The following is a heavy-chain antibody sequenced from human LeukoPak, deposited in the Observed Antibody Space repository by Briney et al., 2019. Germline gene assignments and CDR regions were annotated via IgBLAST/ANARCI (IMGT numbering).Heavy chain of an antibody. J-gene: IGHJ5*02. CDR1: GYTFTSYY. CDR2: INPSGGST. V-gene: IGHV1-46*01. CDR3: ARVHHDFWSGSVSWFDP. D-gene: IGHD3-3*01. Sequence: ASVKVSCKASGYTFTSYYMHWVRQAPGQGLEWMGIINPSGGSTSYAQKFQGRVTMTRDTSTSTVYMELSSLRSEDTAVYYCARVHHDFWSGSVSWFDPWGQGTLVTVSS.